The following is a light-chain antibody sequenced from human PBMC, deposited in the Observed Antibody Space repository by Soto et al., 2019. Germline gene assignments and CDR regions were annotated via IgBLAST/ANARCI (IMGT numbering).Light chain of an antibody. CDR3: QQIKSYPRVT. V-gene: IGKV1-9*01. Sequence: DIQLTQSPASGSASVVARVSITCRASPAISSHLAWYQQKPGTGPKLLIHGASVLQTGVPSRFSGSGNGPGTDFTLTISSLQPEDFATYFCQQIKSYPRVTFGQGTKVDIK. CDR2: GAS. CDR1: PAISSH. J-gene: IGKJ1*01.